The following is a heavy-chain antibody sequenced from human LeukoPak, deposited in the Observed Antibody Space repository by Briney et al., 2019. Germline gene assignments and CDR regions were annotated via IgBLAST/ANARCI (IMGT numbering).Heavy chain of an antibody. CDR2: IYYSGRT. V-gene: IGHV4-31*03. CDR3: ARDRGGAAAGTDNWFDP. CDR1: GGSISSGGYY. Sequence: SQTLSLTCTVSGGSISSGGYYWSGIRQHPGKGLEGIGYIYYSGRTYYNPSLKSRVTISVDTSKNQFSLKLSSVTAADTAVYYCARDRGGAAAGTDNWFDPWGQGTLVTVSS. J-gene: IGHJ5*02. D-gene: IGHD6-13*01.